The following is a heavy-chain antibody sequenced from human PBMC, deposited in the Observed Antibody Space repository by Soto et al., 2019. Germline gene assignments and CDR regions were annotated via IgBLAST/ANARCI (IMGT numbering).Heavy chain of an antibody. CDR2: ISYDGSNK. CDR1: GFTFSIYA. Sequence: SGGSLRLSCAASGFTFSIYAMHWVRQAPGKGLEWVAVISYDGSNKYYADSVKGRFTISRDNSKNTLYLQMNSLRAEDTAVYYCARDFSRDYSNYILWGQGTTVTVSS. V-gene: IGHV3-30-3*01. J-gene: IGHJ6*02. CDR3: ARDFSRDYSNYIL. D-gene: IGHD4-4*01.